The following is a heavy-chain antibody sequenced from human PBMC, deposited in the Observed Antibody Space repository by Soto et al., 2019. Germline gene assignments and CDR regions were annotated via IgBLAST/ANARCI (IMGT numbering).Heavy chain of an antibody. CDR1: GYTFTRNG. CDR3: VKDRDSNSWPSRDV. J-gene: IGHJ6*02. V-gene: IGHV1-18*01. Sequence: ASVKVSCKPSGYTFTRNGISWVRQAPGQGLEWMGWISPKSGNIKYAQKFQGRVIMTTDKSTSTAYMELRSLRSDDTAVYYCVKDRDSNSWPSRDVWGPGTTVTVSS. D-gene: IGHD3-22*01. CDR2: ISPKSGNI.